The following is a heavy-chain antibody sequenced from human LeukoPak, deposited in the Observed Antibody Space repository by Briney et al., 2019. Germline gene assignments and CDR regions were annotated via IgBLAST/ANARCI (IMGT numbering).Heavy chain of an antibody. Sequence: QPGGSLRLSCAASGFTFSSFAMIWVRQAPGKGLEWLSYISSTSKTIYYADSVKGRLTISRDNAKNSVYLQMNSLRAEDTAVYYCASVRGSGYPFLFDPWGQGTLVTVSS. J-gene: IGHJ5*02. CDR3: ASVRGSGYPFLFDP. CDR1: GFTFSSFA. V-gene: IGHV3-48*01. D-gene: IGHD3-22*01. CDR2: ISSTSKTI.